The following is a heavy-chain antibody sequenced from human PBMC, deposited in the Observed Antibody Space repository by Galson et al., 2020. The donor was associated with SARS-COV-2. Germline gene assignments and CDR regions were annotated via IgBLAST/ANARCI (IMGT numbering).Heavy chain of an antibody. CDR2: IHPRDSVA. CDR1: GYSFADYW. V-gene: IGHV5-51*01. D-gene: IGHD3-10*01. CDR3: ATYGATGGRPDYYYGMDV. Sequence: GESLKISCQGSGYSFADYWIGWVRQMPGKGLEWMGIIHPRDSVARYGPAFQGQVTMSVDKSTTTAYVQWSRLRASDTATYYCATYGATGGRPDYYYGMDVWGQGTTVIVSS. J-gene: IGHJ6*02.